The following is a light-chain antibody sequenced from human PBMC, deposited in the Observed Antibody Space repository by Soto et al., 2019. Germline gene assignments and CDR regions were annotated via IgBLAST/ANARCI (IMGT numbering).Light chain of an antibody. J-gene: IGKJ4*01. CDR2: KAS. CDR3: QQYHIFTYPLT. Sequence: DIQMTQSPSTLSASVGDRVTITCRASQSIGFWLAWYQQKPGKAPKLLIYKASSLESGVPSRFSCSGSGTEFTLTISSLQPDDCATYYCQQYHIFTYPLTFGGGTKVEIK. V-gene: IGKV1-5*03. CDR1: QSIGFW.